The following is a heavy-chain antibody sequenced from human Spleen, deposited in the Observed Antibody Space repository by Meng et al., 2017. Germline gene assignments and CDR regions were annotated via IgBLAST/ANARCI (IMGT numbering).Heavy chain of an antibody. J-gene: IGHJ4*02. CDR1: GGTFSDYY. V-gene: IGHV4-34*01. Sequence: QAPLQWWGAGLFQPSETLSLTCVGSGGTFSDYYWRWIRQPPGKGLEWIGEINHSGSTNYNPSHESRATRSVDTSQNNLSLKLSSVTAANSAVYYCARCPTTMAHDFDYWGQGTLVTVSS. CDR2: INHSGST. D-gene: IGHD4-11*01. CDR3: ARCPTTMAHDFDY.